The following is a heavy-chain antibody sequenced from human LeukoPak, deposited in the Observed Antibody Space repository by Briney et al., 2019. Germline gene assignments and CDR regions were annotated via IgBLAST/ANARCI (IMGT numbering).Heavy chain of an antibody. Sequence: GGCLRLSCAASGFTFSNYSMNWVRQAPGKGLEWVSSISSSSSYIYYTDSVKGRFTISRDNAKNSLYLQMKSLRAEDTAVYYCAREPYSSYDYWGQGTLVTVSS. V-gene: IGHV3-21*01. J-gene: IGHJ4*02. CDR1: GFTFSNYS. CDR2: ISSSSSYI. D-gene: IGHD6-6*01. CDR3: AREPYSSYDY.